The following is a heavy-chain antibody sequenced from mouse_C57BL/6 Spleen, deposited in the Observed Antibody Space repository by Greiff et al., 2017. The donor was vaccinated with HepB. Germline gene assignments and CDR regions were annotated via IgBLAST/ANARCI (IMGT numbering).Heavy chain of an antibody. J-gene: IGHJ1*03. CDR1: GYTFTSYW. V-gene: IGHV1-52*01. CDR3: AREISTMDFDV. D-gene: IGHD2-1*01. CDR2: IDPSDSET. Sequence: VQLQQSGAELVRPGSSVKLSCKASGYTFTSYWMHWVKQRPIQGLEWIGNIDPSDSETHYNQKFKDKATLTVDKSSSTAYMQLSSLTSEDSAVYYCAREISTMDFDVWGTGTTVTVSS.